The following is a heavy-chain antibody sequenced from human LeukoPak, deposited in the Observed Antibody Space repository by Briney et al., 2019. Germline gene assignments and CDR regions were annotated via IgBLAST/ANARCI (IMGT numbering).Heavy chain of an antibody. V-gene: IGHV4-59*01. CDR1: GGSISSYY. CDR2: IFYSGST. Sequence: PSETLSLTCTVSGGSISSYYWSRIRQPPGKGLEWIGYIFYSGSTNCNPSLKSRVTISVDTSKNQFSLNLSSVTAADTAIYYCARDTGYLGSNYGMDVWGQGTTVTVSS. CDR3: ARDTGYLGSNYGMDV. J-gene: IGHJ6*02. D-gene: IGHD3-22*01.